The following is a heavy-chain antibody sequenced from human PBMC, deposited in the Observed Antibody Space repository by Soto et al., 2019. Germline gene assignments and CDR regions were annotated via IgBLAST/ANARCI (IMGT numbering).Heavy chain of an antibody. D-gene: IGHD3-3*01. J-gene: IGHJ3*02. CDR1: GGAFSVDT. Sequence: GASVKGYCKASGGAFSVDTISWVRQAPGQGLEWMGRIIPILGIANYAQKFQGRVTITADKSTSTAYMELSSLRSEDTAVYYCASAPADVSYDFWSGHHDAFDIWGQGTIVTVSS. CDR2: IIPILGIA. CDR3: ASAPADVSYDFWSGHHDAFDI. V-gene: IGHV1-69*02.